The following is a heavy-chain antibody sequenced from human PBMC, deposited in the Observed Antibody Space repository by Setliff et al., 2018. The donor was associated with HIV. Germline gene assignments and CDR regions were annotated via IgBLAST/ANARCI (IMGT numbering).Heavy chain of an antibody. CDR1: GGTFSSYV. V-gene: IGHV1-69*13. CDR2: IIPVSDTT. CDR3: ARDVRYYYDSSGYRTYAFDI. D-gene: IGHD3-22*01. Sequence: SVKVSCKSSGGTFSSYVINWVRQAPGQGLEWMGGIIPVSDTTNYAQKFQGRVTITADESTSTAYMELSSLRSEDTAVYFCARDVRYYYDSSGYRTYAFDIWGQGTMVTVSS. J-gene: IGHJ3*02.